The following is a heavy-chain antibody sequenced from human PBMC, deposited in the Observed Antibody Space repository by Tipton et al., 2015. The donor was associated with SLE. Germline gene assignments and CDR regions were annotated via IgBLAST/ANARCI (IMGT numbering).Heavy chain of an antibody. D-gene: IGHD3-22*01. CDR2: IYYSGST. CDR1: GGSISSSSYY. J-gene: IGHJ4*02. CDR3: ARASTPNSYDCSGFYLAFYFDY. Sequence: GLVKPSETLSLTCTVSGGSISSSSYYWDWIRQPPGEGLEWIGSIYYSGSTYYNPSLKSRVTISVDTSKNQFSLKLSSVTAADTAVYYCARASTPNSYDCSGFYLAFYFDYWGQGTQVTVSS. V-gene: IGHV4-39*07.